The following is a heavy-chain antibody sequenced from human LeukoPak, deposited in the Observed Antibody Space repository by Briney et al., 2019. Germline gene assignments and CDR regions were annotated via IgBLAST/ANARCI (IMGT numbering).Heavy chain of an antibody. J-gene: IGHJ4*02. CDR2: ISSSSSYI. CDR3: AKDHGDYSFDY. Sequence: GGSLRLSCAASGFTFSSYSMNWVRQAPGKGLEWVSSISSSSSYIYYADSVKGRFTISRDNAKNTLYLQMNSLRAEDTAVYYCAKDHGDYSFDYWGQGTLVTVSS. CDR1: GFTFSSYS. D-gene: IGHD4-17*01. V-gene: IGHV3-21*04.